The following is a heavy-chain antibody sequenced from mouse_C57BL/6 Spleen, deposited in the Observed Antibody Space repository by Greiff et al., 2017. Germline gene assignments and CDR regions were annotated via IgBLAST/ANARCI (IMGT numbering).Heavy chain of an antibody. CDR3: AISGYGSSLFYFDC. Sequence: VQGVESGPELVKPGASVKISCKASGYAFSSSWMNWVKQRPGKGLEWIGRIYPGDGDTNYNGKFKGKATLTADKSSSTAYMQLSSLTSEDSAVYVCAISGYGSSLFYFDCWGQGTTLTVAS. J-gene: IGHJ2*01. V-gene: IGHV1-82*01. D-gene: IGHD1-1*01. CDR1: GYAFSSSW. CDR2: IYPGDGDT.